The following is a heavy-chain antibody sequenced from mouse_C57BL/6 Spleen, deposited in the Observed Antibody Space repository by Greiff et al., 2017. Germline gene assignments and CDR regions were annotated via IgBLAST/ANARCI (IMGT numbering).Heavy chain of an antibody. CDR1: GYTFTDYY. D-gene: IGHD1-1*01. V-gene: IGHV1-19*01. J-gene: IGHJ2*01. Sequence: EVQLQESGPVLVKPGASVKMSCKASGYTFTDYYMNWVKQSHGKSLEWIGVINPYNGGTSYNQKLKGKATLTVDKSSSTAYMELNSLTSEDSAVYYCARYGSSYHFDYWGQGTTLTVSS. CDR2: INPYNGGT. CDR3: ARYGSSYHFDY.